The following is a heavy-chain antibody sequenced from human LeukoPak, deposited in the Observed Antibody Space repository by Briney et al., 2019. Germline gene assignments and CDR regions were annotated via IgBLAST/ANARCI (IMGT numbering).Heavy chain of an antibody. Sequence: PGGSLRLSCAASGFTFSYNWMHWVRQAPGKGLVRVSRISSDGRTTHYADSVKGRFTISRDSAKNTLFLQMNDLRAEDTAVYYCLGYYSGSPNWGQGTLVTVSS. D-gene: IGHD3-10*01. J-gene: IGHJ4*02. CDR2: ISSDGRTT. V-gene: IGHV3-74*01. CDR3: LGYYSGSPN. CDR1: GFTFSYNW.